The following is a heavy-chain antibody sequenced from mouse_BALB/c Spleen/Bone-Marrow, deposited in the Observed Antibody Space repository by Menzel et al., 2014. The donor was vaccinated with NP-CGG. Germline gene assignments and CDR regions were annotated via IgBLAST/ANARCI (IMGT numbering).Heavy chain of an antibody. V-gene: IGHV5-12-1*01. CDR2: ISSGGGST. CDR3: ARHEDGYYDAMDY. J-gene: IGHJ4*01. CDR1: GFAFXSYD. Sequence: EVQGVESGGGLVKPGGSLKLSCAASGFAFXSYDMSWVRQTPEKRLEWVAYISSGGGSTYYPDTVKGRFTISRDNAKNTLYLQMSSLKSEDTAMYYCARHEDGYYDAMDYWGQGTSVTVSS. D-gene: IGHD2-3*01.